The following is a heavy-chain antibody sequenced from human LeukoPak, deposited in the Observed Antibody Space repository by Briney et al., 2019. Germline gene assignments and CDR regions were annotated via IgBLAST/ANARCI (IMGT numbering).Heavy chain of an antibody. CDR1: GFTFDDYT. CDR2: ISWDGGST. V-gene: IGHV3-43*01. D-gene: IGHD6-13*01. CDR3: AKDYGIAAAGTGAFDI. Sequence: GGSLRLSCAASGFTFDDYTMHWVRQAPGKGLEWVSLISWDGGSTYYADSVKGRFTISRDNSKNSLYLQMNSLRTEDTALYYCAKDYGIAAAGTGAFDIRGQGTMVTVSS. J-gene: IGHJ3*02.